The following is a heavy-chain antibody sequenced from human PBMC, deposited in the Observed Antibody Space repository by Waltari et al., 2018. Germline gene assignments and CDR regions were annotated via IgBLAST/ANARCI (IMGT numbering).Heavy chain of an antibody. D-gene: IGHD1-20*01. CDR2: IDPSDSDT. Sequence: EVQLVQSGAEVKRPGESLKISCKTSGYSFTSYWISWVRQMPGKGLEWMGAIDPSDSDTRDSPSCQGQVTISADKSISTAYLQWSSLKASDSATYYCAKDALVLDSWNNMGGLDSWGQGVVVTVSS. CDR3: AKDALVLDSWNNMGGLDS. V-gene: IGHV5-51*01. J-gene: IGHJ4*03. CDR1: GYSFTSYW.